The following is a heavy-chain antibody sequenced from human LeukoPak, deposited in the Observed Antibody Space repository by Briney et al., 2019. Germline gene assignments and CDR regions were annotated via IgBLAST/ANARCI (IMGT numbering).Heavy chain of an antibody. CDR1: GFTFSSYA. CDR2: ISGSGGST. J-gene: IGHJ6*02. CDR3: AKGKGGGYYYYGMDV. V-gene: IGHV3-23*01. D-gene: IGHD3-16*01. Sequence: GGSLRLSCAASGFTFSSYAMSWVRQAPGKGLEWVSAISGSGGSTYYAGSVKGRFTISRDNSKNTLYLQMNSLRAEDTAVYYCAKGKGGGYYYYGMDVWGQGTTVTVSS.